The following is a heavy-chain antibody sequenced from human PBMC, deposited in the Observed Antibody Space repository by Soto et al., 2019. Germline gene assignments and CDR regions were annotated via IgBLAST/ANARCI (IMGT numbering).Heavy chain of an antibody. CDR1: GDTFTTYD. V-gene: IGHV1-8*01. Sequence: SLKVAGKASGDTFTTYDINWRQQANGHGLEWMGWINPNSGNICYAQRFQGRVTMTRDTAIRTAYMEVSSLRSDDTAVYYCARGRASGSYYLLDYWGQVTLVTVSS. CDR2: INPNSGNI. J-gene: IGHJ4*02. CDR3: ARGRASGSYYLLDY. D-gene: IGHD3-10*01.